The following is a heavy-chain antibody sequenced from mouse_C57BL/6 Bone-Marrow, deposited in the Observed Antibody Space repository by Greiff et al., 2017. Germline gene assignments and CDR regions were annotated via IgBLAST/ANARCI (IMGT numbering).Heavy chain of an antibody. D-gene: IGHD1-1*01. V-gene: IGHV1-64*01. CDR3: ARGTKRYVAY. CDR2: IHPNSGST. Sequence: VKLQQPGAELVKPGASVKLSCKASGYTFTSYWMHWVKQRPGQGLEWIGMIHPNSGSTNYNEKFKDKATLTADKSSSTAYMQLSSLTYEDSAVYYCARGTKRYVAYWGQGTLVTVSA. CDR1: GYTFTSYW. J-gene: IGHJ3*01.